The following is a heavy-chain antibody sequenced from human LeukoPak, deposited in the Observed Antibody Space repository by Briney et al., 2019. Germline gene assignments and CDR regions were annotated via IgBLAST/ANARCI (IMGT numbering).Heavy chain of an antibody. CDR2: INPNTGDT. D-gene: IGHD3-10*01. V-gene: IGHV1-2*02. CDR1: GYTFTGYY. CDR3: SRYYRYFDY. J-gene: IGHJ4*02. Sequence: AASVKVPCKASGYTFTGYYVHWVRQAPGQGLEWMGWINPNTGDTNYAQKFQGRVTMTRDTSINTAYMDLSGLRSDDTAVYYCSRYYRYFDYWGQGTLVTVSS.